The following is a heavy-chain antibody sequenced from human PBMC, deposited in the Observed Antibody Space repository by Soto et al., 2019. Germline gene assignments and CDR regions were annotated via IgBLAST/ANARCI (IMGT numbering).Heavy chain of an antibody. V-gene: IGHV1-58*01. Sequence: SVKVSCKASGYTFTSSAVQWVRQARGQRLEWIGWIDVGSGITNYAQKFQERVTFTRDMSTSTAYMELSSLRSEDTAVYYGAADGVHDFWSGLTGRDFWGKGTTATASP. CDR1: GYTFTSSA. J-gene: IGHJ6*04. CDR3: AADGVHDFWSGLTGRDF. CDR2: IDVGSGIT. D-gene: IGHD3-3*01.